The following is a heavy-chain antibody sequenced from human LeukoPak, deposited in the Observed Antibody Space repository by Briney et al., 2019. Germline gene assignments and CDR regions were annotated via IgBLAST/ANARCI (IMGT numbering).Heavy chain of an antibody. CDR2: IDSSGSTI. V-gene: IGHV3-11*04. Sequence: GGSMRLSCATSGFTFSDYYMSWIRQAPGKGLEWVSYIDSSGSTIYYADSVKGRFTISRDNAKNSLYLQMNSLRAEDTAVYYCARSSIAARLYWGQGTLVTVSS. J-gene: IGHJ4*02. CDR3: ARSSIAARLY. CDR1: GFTFSDYY. D-gene: IGHD6-6*01.